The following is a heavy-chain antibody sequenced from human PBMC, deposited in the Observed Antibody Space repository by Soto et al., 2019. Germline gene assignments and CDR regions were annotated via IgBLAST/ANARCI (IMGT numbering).Heavy chain of an antibody. Sequence: QITLKESGPTLVKPTQTLTLTCTFSGFSLNTSGVGVGWIRQPPGKALEWLALLYLDDDKYYSPSLRSRHTITKDTSKNQVVLTMTNMDPVDTATYYCAHRPNTVAGGKVFAYWGQGTLVTVSS. D-gene: IGHD2-15*01. V-gene: IGHV2-5*02. CDR3: AHRPNTVAGGKVFAY. CDR2: LYLDDDK. J-gene: IGHJ4*02. CDR1: GFSLNTSGVG.